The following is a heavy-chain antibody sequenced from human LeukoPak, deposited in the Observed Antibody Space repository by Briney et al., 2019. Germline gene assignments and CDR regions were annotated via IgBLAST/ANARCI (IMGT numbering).Heavy chain of an antibody. D-gene: IGHD2-2*01. CDR3: ARPVPAAMNDWFDP. CDR2: INSDGSST. V-gene: IGHV3-74*01. CDR1: GFTFSSYW. Sequence: GGSLRLSCAASGFTFSSYWMHWVRQAPGKGLVWVSRINSDGSSTSYADSVKGRFTISRDNAKNTLYLQINSLRAEDTAVYYCARPVPAAMNDWFDPWGQGTLVTVSS. J-gene: IGHJ5*02.